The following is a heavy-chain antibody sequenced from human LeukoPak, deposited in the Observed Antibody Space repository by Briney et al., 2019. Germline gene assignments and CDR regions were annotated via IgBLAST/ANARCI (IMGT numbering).Heavy chain of an antibody. J-gene: IGHJ4*02. D-gene: IGHD6-13*01. CDR3: AREGIAAAGTRGYYFDY. CDR2: INPIFGTA. CDR1: GGTFSSYA. V-gene: IGHV1-69*05. Sequence: SVKVSCKASGGTFSSYAISWVRQAPGQGLEWMGGINPIFGTANYAQKFQGRVTITTDESTSTAYMELSSLRSEDTAVYYCAREGIAAAGTRGYYFDYWGQGTLVTVSS.